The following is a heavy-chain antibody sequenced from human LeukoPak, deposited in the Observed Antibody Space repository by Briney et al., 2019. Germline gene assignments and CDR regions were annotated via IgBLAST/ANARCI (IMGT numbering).Heavy chain of an antibody. CDR3: ARDYGSIFDY. CDR2: ISSSGSTI. Sequence: GGSLRLSCAASGFTFSSYEVNWVRQAPGKGLEWVSYISSSGSTIYYADSVKGRFTISRDNAKNSLYLQMNSLRAEDTAVYYCARDYGSIFDYWGQGTLVTVSS. D-gene: IGHD3-10*01. CDR1: GFTFSSYE. V-gene: IGHV3-48*03. J-gene: IGHJ4*02.